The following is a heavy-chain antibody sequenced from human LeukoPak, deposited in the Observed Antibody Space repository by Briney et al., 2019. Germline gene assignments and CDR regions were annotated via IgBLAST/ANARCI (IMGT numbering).Heavy chain of an antibody. CDR2: IVVGSGNT. D-gene: IGHD2-8*02. CDR1: GFXFTTSA. CDR3: AAVPNANAWYWDDAFDI. V-gene: IGHV1-58*01. Sequence: SVKVSCKASGFXFTTSAVQWVRQARGQRLEWIGRIVVGSGNTDHAQKFQGRLTITRDISTSTAYMELSSLTSDDTAVYYCAAVPNANAWYWDDAFDIWGQGTMVTVSS. J-gene: IGHJ3*02.